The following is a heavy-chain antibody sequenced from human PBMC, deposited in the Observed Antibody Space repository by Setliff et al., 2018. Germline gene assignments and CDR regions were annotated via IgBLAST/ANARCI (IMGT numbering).Heavy chain of an antibody. Sequence: GASVKVSCKASGYTFTGYYMHWVRQAPGQGLEWMGWINPNSGGTNYAQKFQGRVTMTRDTSISTAYMELSRLRSDDTAVYYCARVAPHYYDGSGTNWFDPWGQGTLVTVSS. CDR2: INPNSGGT. J-gene: IGHJ5*02. CDR3: ARVAPHYYDGSGTNWFDP. D-gene: IGHD3-22*01. CDR1: GYTFTGYY. V-gene: IGHV1-2*02.